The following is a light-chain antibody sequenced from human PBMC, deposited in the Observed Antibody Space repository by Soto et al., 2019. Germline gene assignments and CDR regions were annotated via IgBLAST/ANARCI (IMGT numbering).Light chain of an antibody. CDR3: QHYDTAPLS. Sequence: EIVLTQFPGTLSLSPGKSATLSCRASETVAKNYLACFQKKPGQAPKLIIQGASTRATDIPDRFSGSGLGTDFTLTVSRLEPEDFAVYYCQHYDTAPLSFGGGTRVEI. CDR1: ETVAKNY. J-gene: IGKJ4*01. CDR2: GAS. V-gene: IGKV3-20*01.